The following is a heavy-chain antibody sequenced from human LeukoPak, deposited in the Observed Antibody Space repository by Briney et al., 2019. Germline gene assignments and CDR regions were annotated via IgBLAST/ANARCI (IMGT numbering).Heavy chain of an antibody. CDR2: IYPRNGST. CDR3: ARDQEGLDY. CDR1: GYTFTSNY. Sequence: ASVKVSCKASGYTFTSNYIHWVRQAPGQGLEWMGMIYPRNGSTSYAQKFQGRVTVARDTSTSTVHMELSGLRSEDTAVYYCARDQEGLDYWGQKTLVTVSS. J-gene: IGHJ4*02. V-gene: IGHV1-46*01.